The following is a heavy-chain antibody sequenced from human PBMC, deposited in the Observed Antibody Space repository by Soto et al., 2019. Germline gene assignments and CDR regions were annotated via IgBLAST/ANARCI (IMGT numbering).Heavy chain of an antibody. D-gene: IGHD2-2*01. CDR1: GFTFSSYV. CDR3: AREYCSSTSCYFYYMDV. V-gene: IGHV3-64*07. J-gene: IGHJ6*03. Sequence: EVQLVESGGGLVQPGGSLRLSCAASGFTFSSYVMHWVRQAPGKGLAYVSVISSNGGSAYYADSLKGRFTISRDNSKNTLYLQMGSLRAEDMAIYYCAREYCSSTSCYFYYMDVWGKGTTVTVSS. CDR2: ISSNGGSA.